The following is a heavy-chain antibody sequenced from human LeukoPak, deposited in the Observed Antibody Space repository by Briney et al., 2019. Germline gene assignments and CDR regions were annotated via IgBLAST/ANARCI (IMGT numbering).Heavy chain of an antibody. J-gene: IGHJ4*02. CDR1: GFTFSSYT. Sequence: PGGSLRLSCAASGFTFSSYTMNWVRQAPGKGLEWVSSITSSSSYIYYADSVKGRFTISRDNSKNTLYLHVSSLRAEDTAVYYCARGVYYYDSSGYYSFDYWGQGTLVTVSS. V-gene: IGHV3-21*01. CDR2: ITSSSSYI. D-gene: IGHD3-22*01. CDR3: ARGVYYYDSSGYYSFDY.